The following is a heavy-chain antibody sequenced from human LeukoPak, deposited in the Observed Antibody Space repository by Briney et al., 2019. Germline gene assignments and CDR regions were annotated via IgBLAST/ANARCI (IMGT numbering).Heavy chain of an antibody. D-gene: IGHD5/OR15-5a*01. J-gene: IGHJ4*02. CDR3: ARVWSTWTQIYFDY. V-gene: IGHV4-38-2*02. CDR2: IYHSGST. CDR1: GYSIRSGDY. Sequence: PSETLSLTCTVSGYSIRSGDYWGWIRQPPGKGLEWIGNIYHSGSTYYNPSLKSRVIISVDTSKNHFSLKLSSVTAADTAVYYCARVWSTWTQIYFDYWGQGTLVTVSS.